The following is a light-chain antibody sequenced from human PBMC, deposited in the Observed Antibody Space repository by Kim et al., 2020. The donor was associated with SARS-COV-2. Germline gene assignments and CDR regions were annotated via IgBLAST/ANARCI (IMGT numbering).Light chain of an antibody. V-gene: IGKV3-20*01. CDR3: QQYGSSPLT. CDR1: QSGSRDC. CDR2: GAS. J-gene: IGKJ4*01. Sequence: SPGEGATLSCRASQSGSRDCLAWYQQKPGQTPRLFIYGASNRATGISDRFRGSGSGTDFTLTISRLEPEDSAVYYCQQYGSSPLTFGGGTKVDIK.